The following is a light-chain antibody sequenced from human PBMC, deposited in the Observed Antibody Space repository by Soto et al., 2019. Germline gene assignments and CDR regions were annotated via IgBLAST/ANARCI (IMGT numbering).Light chain of an antibody. CDR1: QSIIIS. V-gene: IGKV1-39*01. CDR2: GAS. J-gene: IGKJ5*01. CDR3: QQTYTTPEIT. Sequence: DIQMTQSPSSLSASVGDRVTISCRSSQSIIISLNWYQLKPGKAPNLLMYGASYLKSGVPTRFSGSGSGTDFTLTISSLQPEDFATYYCQQTYTTPEITFGQGTRLEIK.